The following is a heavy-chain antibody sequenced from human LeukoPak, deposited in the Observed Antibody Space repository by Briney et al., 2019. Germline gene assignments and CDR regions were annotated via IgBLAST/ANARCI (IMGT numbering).Heavy chain of an antibody. D-gene: IGHD6-19*01. J-gene: IGHJ5*02. V-gene: IGHV3-64D*09. CDR1: GFTFSTYA. CDR2: IRSDGGST. Sequence: GGSLRLSCSVSGFTFSTYAMYWVRQAPGKGLEYVSAIRSDGGSTYYADSVKGRFTISRDNSKNTLHLQMSSLQPEDTALYYCVKSSSGWYTVGNWFDPWGQGTLVTVSS. CDR3: VKSSSGWYTVGNWFDP.